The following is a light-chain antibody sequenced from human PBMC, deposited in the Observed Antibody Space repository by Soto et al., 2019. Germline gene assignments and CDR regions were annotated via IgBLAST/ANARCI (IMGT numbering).Light chain of an antibody. CDR3: SSYTSSSTV. J-gene: IGLJ2*01. CDR2: DVS. Sequence: QSALTQPASVSGSPGQSITIACTGTSSDVGGYNYVSWYQQHPGKAPKLMIYDVSNRPSGVSNRFSGSKSGNTASLTISGIQAEDDADYYCSSYTSSSTVFGGGTKLTVL. CDR1: SSDVGGYNY. V-gene: IGLV2-14*01.